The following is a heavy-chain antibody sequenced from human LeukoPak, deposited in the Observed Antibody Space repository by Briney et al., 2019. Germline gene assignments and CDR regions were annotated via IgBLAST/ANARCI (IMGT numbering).Heavy chain of an antibody. CDR2: ISSSSSYI. CDR3: AREGTYYYDSNGYL. Sequence: GGSLRLSCAASGFTFSSYSMNWVRQAPGKGLEWVSSISSSSSYIYYADSVKGRFTISRDNAKNSLYLQMNSLRAEDTAVYYCAREGTYYYDSNGYLWGKGTTVTVSS. V-gene: IGHV3-21*01. D-gene: IGHD3-22*01. J-gene: IGHJ6*04. CDR1: GFTFSSYS.